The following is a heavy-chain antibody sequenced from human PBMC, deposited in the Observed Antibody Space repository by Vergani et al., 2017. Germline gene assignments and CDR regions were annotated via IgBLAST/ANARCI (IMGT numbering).Heavy chain of an antibody. CDR2: INPSGGST. Sequence: QVQLVQSGAEMKKPGASVKVSCKASGYTFTSYYMHWVRQAPGQGLEWMGIINPSGGSTTYAQQFQGRLTMTRDTSTSTVYMDLSNLRSEDTAVYYCARPHGDILPPDPRRLDYWGQGTLVTVSS. CDR3: ARPHGDILPPDPRRLDY. V-gene: IGHV1-46*03. J-gene: IGHJ4*02. CDR1: GYTFTSYY.